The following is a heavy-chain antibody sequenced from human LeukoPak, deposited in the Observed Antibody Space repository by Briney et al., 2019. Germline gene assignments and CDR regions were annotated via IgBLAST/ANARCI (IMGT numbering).Heavy chain of an antibody. Sequence: GGSLRLSCAASGFTFSSYAMSWVHQAPGKGLEWVSAISGSGGSTYYADSVKGRFIISRDNAKNSLYLQMNSLRAEDTAVYYCARPHPRTVFGVFSYYYGMDVWGQGTTVTVSS. CDR3: ARPHPRTVFGVFSYYYGMDV. CDR2: ISGSGGST. CDR1: GFTFSSYA. D-gene: IGHD3-3*01. J-gene: IGHJ6*02. V-gene: IGHV3-23*01.